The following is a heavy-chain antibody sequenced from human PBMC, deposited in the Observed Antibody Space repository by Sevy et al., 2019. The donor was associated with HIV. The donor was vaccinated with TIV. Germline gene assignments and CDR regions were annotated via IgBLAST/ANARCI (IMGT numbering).Heavy chain of an antibody. CDR1: GFTFSNAW. CDR3: TTLPPYCTNGVCYVEYYYYGMDV. V-gene: IGHV3-15*01. J-gene: IGHJ6*02. D-gene: IGHD2-8*01. CDR2: IKSKTDGGTT. Sequence: GGSLRLSCAASGFTFSNAWMSWVRQAPGKGLEWVGRIKSKTDGGTTDYAAPGKGRFTISRDDSKNTLYLQMNSLKTEDTAVYYCTTLPPYCTNGVCYVEYYYYGMDVWGQGTTVTVSS.